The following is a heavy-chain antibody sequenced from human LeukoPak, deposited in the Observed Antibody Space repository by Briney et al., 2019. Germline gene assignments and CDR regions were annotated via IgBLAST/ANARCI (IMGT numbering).Heavy chain of an antibody. Sequence: GGPLRLSCAASGFTFSSYWMNWARQAPGKGLEWVASINHNGNVNYYVDSVKGRFTISRDNAKNSLYLQMSNLRAEDTAVYYCAKLGCSRTSCYAADYSSYYGMDVWGQGTTVTVSS. CDR2: INHNGNVN. D-gene: IGHD2-2*01. CDR1: GFTFSSYW. V-gene: IGHV3-7*03. J-gene: IGHJ6*02. CDR3: AKLGCSRTSCYAADYSSYYGMDV.